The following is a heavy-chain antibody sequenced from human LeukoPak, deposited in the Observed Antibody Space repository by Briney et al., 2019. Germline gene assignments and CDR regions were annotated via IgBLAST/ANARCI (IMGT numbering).Heavy chain of an antibody. CDR1: GGSFSGYY. CDR3: ARRYFGYSSTRGDDY. CDR2: IYYSGST. J-gene: IGHJ4*02. D-gene: IGHD6-13*01. V-gene: IGHV4-39*01. Sequence: SETLSLTYAVYGGSFSGYYWGWIRQPPGKGLEWIGSIYYSGSTYYNPSLKSRVTISVDTSKNQFSLKLSSVTAADTAVYYCARRYFGYSSTRGDDYWGQGTLVTVSS.